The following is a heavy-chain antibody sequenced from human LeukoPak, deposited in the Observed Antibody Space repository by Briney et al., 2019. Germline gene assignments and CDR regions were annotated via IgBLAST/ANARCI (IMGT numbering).Heavy chain of an antibody. V-gene: IGHV3-23*01. CDR1: GFTFSSYA. J-gene: IGHJ4*02. Sequence: GGSLRLSCAASGFTFSSYAVNWVRQAPGKGLEWVSGISASGGSTYYADSVKGRFTISRDNSKNTLYLQMNSLRAEDTAVYYCASHFYHFDYWGQGTLVTVSS. CDR2: ISASGGST. D-gene: IGHD2/OR15-2a*01. CDR3: ASHFYHFDY.